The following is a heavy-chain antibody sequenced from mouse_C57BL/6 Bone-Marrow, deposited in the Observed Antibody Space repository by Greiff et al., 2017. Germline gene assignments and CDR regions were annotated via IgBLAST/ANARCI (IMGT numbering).Heavy chain of an antibody. CDR3: TLLRSAWFAY. CDR2: IYPGNSDT. Sequence: EVQLQQSGTVPARPGASVKMSCKTSGYTFTSYWMHWVKQRPGQGLEWIGAIYPGNSDTSYNQTFKGKAKLTAVTSASTAYMELSSLTNEDSAVYYCTLLRSAWFAYWGQGTLVTVSA. J-gene: IGHJ3*01. CDR1: GYTFTSYW. V-gene: IGHV1-5*01. D-gene: IGHD1-1*01.